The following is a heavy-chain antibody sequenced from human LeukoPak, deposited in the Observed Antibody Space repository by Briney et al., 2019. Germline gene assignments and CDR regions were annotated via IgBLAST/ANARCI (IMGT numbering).Heavy chain of an antibody. D-gene: IGHD6-19*01. J-gene: IGHJ4*02. CDR1: GGSFSGYY. V-gene: IGHV4-34*01. CDR3: ARLIAVAGHFDY. Sequence: PSETLSLTCAVYGGSFSGYYWSWIRQPPGKGLEWIGEINHSGSTNYNPSLKSRVTISVDTSKNQFSLKLSSVTAADTAVYYCARLIAVAGHFDYWGQGTLVTVSS. CDR2: INHSGST.